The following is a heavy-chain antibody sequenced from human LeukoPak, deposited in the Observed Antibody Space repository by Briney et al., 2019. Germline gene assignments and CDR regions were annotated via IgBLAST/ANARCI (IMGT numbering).Heavy chain of an antibody. CDR2: LYNSGST. V-gene: IGHV4-59*12. D-gene: IGHD3-9*01. CDR3: ARVNPGLRYFGY. J-gene: IGHJ4*02. Sequence: SETLSLTCTVSGDSINVNYWSWIRQPPGKGLEWIGYLYNSGSTKYNPSLKGRVTISVDTSKNLFSLKLSSVTAADTAVYYCARVNPGLRYFGYWGQGTLVTVSS. CDR1: GDSINVNY.